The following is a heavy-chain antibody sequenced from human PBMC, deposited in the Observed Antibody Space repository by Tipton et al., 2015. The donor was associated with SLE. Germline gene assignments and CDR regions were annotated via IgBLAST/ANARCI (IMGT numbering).Heavy chain of an antibody. CDR2: INHSGST. D-gene: IGHD4-17*01. J-gene: IGHJ4*02. V-gene: IGHV4-34*01. CDR3: ARAYGDNPFDY. CDR1: GGSFSGYN. Sequence: TLSLTCAVYGGSFSGYNWSWIRQPPGKGLEWFGEINHSGSTNYNPSLKSRVTISVDTSKNQFSLKLNSVTAADTAVYYCARAYGDNPFDYWGQGTLVTVSA.